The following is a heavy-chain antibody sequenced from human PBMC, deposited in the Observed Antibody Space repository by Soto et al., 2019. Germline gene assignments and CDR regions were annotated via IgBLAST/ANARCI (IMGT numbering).Heavy chain of an antibody. CDR2: VYYSGST. D-gene: IGHD5-18*01. J-gene: IGHJ6*03. Sequence: PSETLSLTCTVSGGSISSYYWSWIRQPPGKGLEWIGYVYYSGSTNYNPSLKSRVTISVDTSKNQFSLKLSSVTAADTAVYYCARGIQLWSRLYYYYMDVWGKGTTVTVSS. CDR3: ARGIQLWSRLYYYYMDV. CDR1: GGSISSYY. V-gene: IGHV4-59*01.